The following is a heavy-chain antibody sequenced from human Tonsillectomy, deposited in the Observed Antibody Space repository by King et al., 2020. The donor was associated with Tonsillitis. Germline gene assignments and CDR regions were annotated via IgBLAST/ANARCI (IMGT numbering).Heavy chain of an antibody. Sequence: VQLVESGGGLVKPGGSLRLSCAASGFTFSSYSMNWVRQAPGKGLEWVSSISSSSSYIYYADSVKGRFTISRDNAKNSLYLQMNSLRAEDTAVYYCARHHTMIVVFGGAFDIWGQGTMVTVSS. D-gene: IGHD3-22*01. J-gene: IGHJ3*02. CDR1: GFTFSSYS. CDR3: ARHHTMIVVFGGAFDI. CDR2: ISSSSSYI. V-gene: IGHV3-21*01.